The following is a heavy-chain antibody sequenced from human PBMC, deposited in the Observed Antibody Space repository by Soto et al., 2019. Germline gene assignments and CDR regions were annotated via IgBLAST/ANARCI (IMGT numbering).Heavy chain of an antibody. Sequence: QVQLVESGGGVAQPGRSLRLSCAASGFTFSSYAMHWVRQAPGKGLEWVAVISYDGSNKYYADSVKGRFTISRDNSKNTLYLQMNSLRAEDTAVYYCARDVRLLRFLEWLLFAWGQGTLVTVSS. CDR1: GFTFSSYA. CDR3: ARDVRLLRFLEWLLFA. J-gene: IGHJ5*02. CDR2: ISYDGSNK. V-gene: IGHV3-30-3*01. D-gene: IGHD3-3*01.